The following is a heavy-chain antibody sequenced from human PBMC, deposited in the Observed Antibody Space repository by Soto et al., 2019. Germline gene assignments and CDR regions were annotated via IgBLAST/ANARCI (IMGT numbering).Heavy chain of an antibody. Sequence: VGSLRLSCAASGFTFSDYYMSWMRQAPGKGLGWLSYISSSGNTIYYATSVKGRFTISRDNAKNSLSLQMNSLTAEDTAVYFCARRLGFSGVGPSTSNWFDPWGQGTLVTVSS. CDR3: ARRLGFSGVGPSTSNWFDP. J-gene: IGHJ5*02. CDR1: GFTFSDYY. V-gene: IGHV3-11*01. CDR2: ISSSGNTI. D-gene: IGHD1-26*01.